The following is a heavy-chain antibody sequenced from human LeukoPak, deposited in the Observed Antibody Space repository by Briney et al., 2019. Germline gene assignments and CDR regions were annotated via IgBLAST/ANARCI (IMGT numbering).Heavy chain of an antibody. CDR2: ISYDGSNK. CDR1: GFTFSSYA. D-gene: IGHD4-17*01. CDR3: AGSHYGDYSSHY. V-gene: IGHV3-30*04. Sequence: GGSLRLSCAASGFTFSSYAMHWVRQAPGKGLEWVAVISYDGSNKYYADSVKGRFTISRDNSKNTLYLQMNSLRAEDTAVYYCAGSHYGDYSSHYWGQGTLVTVSS. J-gene: IGHJ4*02.